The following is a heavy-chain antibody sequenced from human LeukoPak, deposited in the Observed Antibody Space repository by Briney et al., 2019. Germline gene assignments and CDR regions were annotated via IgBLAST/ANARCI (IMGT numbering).Heavy chain of an antibody. V-gene: IGHV4-39*07. Sequence: SETLSLTCTVSGGSISSSSYYWGWIRQPPRKGLEWIGSIYYSGSTYYNPSLKSRVTISVDTSKNQFYLKLSSVTAADTAVYYCAREDYDFWSGYYTGWFDPWGQGTLVTVSS. D-gene: IGHD3-3*01. CDR2: IYYSGST. CDR1: GGSISSSSYY. CDR3: AREDYDFWSGYYTGWFDP. J-gene: IGHJ5*02.